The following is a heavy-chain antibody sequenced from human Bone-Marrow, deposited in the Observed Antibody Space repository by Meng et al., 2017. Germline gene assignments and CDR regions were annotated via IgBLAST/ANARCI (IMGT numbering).Heavy chain of an antibody. D-gene: IGHD5-12*01. Sequence: VRRQESGPGLVKPSQTLSLTCTVSGGSISSGVYYWSWIRQHPGKGLEWIGHIYYSGSTYYNPSLKSLVTISVDTSKNQFSLKLTSVTAADTAVYYCARGVCGLPQVLDNWGQGTMVTVSS. CDR1: GGSISSGVYY. J-gene: IGHJ3*02. CDR2: IYYSGST. V-gene: IGHV4-31*01. CDR3: ARGVCGLPQVLDN.